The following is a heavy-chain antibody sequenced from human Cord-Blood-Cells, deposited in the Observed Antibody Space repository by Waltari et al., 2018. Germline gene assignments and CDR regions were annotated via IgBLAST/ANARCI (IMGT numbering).Heavy chain of an antibody. CDR1: GGSISSSSYY. D-gene: IGHD6-13*01. J-gene: IGHJ4*02. Sequence: QLQLQESGPGLVKPSETLSLTCTVSGGSISSSSYYWGGIRQPPGKGLEWIGSIYYSGSTYYNPSLKSRVTISVDTSKNQFSLKLSSVTAADTAVYYCARRGSSSWFDYWGQGTLVTVSS. CDR2: IYYSGST. CDR3: ARRGSSSWFDY. V-gene: IGHV4-39*07.